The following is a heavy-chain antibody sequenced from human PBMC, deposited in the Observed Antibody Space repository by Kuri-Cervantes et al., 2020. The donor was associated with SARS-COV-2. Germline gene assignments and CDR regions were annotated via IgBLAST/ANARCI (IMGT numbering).Heavy chain of an antibody. CDR3: ARLRKIYDYWGGRGYFYYYMDV. V-gene: IGHV4-30-2*03. D-gene: IGHD3-3*01. J-gene: IGHJ6*03. CDR2: IYHSGST. Sequence: SETLSLTCAVSGGSISSGGHSWSWIRQPPGKGLEWIGYIYHSGSTYYNPSLKSRVTISVDTSKNQFSLKLSSVSAADTAVYYCARLRKIYDYWGGRGYFYYYMDVWGKGTTVTVSS. CDR1: GGSISSGGHS.